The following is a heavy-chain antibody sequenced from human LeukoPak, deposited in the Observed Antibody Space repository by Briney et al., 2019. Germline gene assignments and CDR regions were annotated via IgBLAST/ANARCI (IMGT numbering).Heavy chain of an antibody. CDR2: ISGSGGST. Sequence: GGSLRLSCAASGFTFSSYDMSWVRQAPGKGLEWVSAISGSGGSTYYADSVKGRFTISRDNSKNTLYLQMNSLRAEDTAVYYCAREKYHCSSTSCPFDYWGQGTLVTVSS. J-gene: IGHJ4*02. D-gene: IGHD2-2*01. CDR1: GFTFSSYD. V-gene: IGHV3-23*01. CDR3: AREKYHCSSTSCPFDY.